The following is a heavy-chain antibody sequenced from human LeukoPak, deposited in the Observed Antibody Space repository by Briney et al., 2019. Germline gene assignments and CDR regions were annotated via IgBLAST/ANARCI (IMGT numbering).Heavy chain of an antibody. Sequence: GGYLRLSCAASGFTFSSSSMNWVRKAPGKGLEWVSGASSSGGSTYYADSVKGRFTSSRDNSKNTLSLQMSSLRAEDTAVYYCAKVKSGSYRGGDFDYWGQGTLVTVSS. V-gene: IGHV3-23*01. D-gene: IGHD3-16*02. CDR2: ASSSGGST. CDR3: AKVKSGSYRGGDFDY. CDR1: GFTFSSSS. J-gene: IGHJ4*02.